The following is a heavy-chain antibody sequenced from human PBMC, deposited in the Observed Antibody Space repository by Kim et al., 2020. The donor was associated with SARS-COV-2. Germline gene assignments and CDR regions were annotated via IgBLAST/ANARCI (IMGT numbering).Heavy chain of an antibody. CDR1: GFTFSSYE. CDR2: ISSSGSII. D-gene: IGHD3-9*01. J-gene: IGHJ6*02. CDR3: ARAKFDWLLYSYGMDV. V-gene: IGHV3-48*03. Sequence: GGSLRLSCAASGFTFSSYEMNWVRQAPGKGLEWVSYISSSGSIIYYADSVKGRFTISRDNAKNSLYLQMNSLRAEDTAVYYCARAKFDWLLYSYGMDVWGRETTVTVPS.